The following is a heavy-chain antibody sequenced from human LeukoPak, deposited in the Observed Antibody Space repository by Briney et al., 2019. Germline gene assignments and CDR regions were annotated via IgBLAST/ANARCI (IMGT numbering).Heavy chain of an antibody. CDR1: GGTFSSYA. CDR2: IIPIFGTA. Sequence: ASVKVSCKAFGGTFSSYAISWVRQAPGQGLEWMGGIIPIFGTANYAQKFQDRVTITADKSTSTAYMELSSLRSEDTAMYYCAKTPSIAVAVSPSLDYWGQGTLVTVSS. V-gene: IGHV1-69*06. J-gene: IGHJ4*02. D-gene: IGHD6-19*01. CDR3: AKTPSIAVAVSPSLDY.